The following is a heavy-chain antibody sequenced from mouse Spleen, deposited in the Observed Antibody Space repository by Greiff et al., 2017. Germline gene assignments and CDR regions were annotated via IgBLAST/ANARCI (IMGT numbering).Heavy chain of an antibody. J-gene: IGHJ4*01. CDR2: ISDGGSYT. Sequence: EVKLMESGGGLVKPGGSLKLSCAASGFTFSSYAMSWVRQTPEKRLEWVATISDGGSYTYYPDNVKGRFTISRDNAKNNLYLQMSHLKSEDTAMYYCARDEYYGSRGYAMDYWGQGTSVTVSS. D-gene: IGHD1-1*01. CDR3: ARDEYYGSRGYAMDY. CDR1: GFTFSSYA. V-gene: IGHV5-4*01.